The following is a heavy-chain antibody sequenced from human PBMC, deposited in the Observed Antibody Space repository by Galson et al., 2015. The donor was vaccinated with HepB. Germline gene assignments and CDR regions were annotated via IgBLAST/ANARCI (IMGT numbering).Heavy chain of an antibody. Sequence: CAISGDSVSSNSAAWNRIRQSPSRGLEWLGRTCYRSKWYNDYAESVKSRMTIKPDTSKNEFSLQLSSVTPEDTAVYYCAREPSGSYWGRWFDLWGQGIPVTVSS. CDR1: GDSVSSNSAA. J-gene: IGHJ5*02. V-gene: IGHV6-1*01. D-gene: IGHD1-26*01. CDR3: AREPSGSYWGRWFDL. CDR2: TCYRSKWYN.